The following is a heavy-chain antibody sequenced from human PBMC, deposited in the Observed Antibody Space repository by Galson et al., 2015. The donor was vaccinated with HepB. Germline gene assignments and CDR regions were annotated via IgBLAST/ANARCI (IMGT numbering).Heavy chain of an antibody. CDR3: AKGLAAAGRNWAFDI. J-gene: IGHJ3*02. D-gene: IGHD6-13*01. CDR1: GFTFSSYA. V-gene: IGHV3-23*01. Sequence: SLRLSCAASGFTFSSYAMRWVRQAPGKGLEWVSAISGSGGSTYYADSVKGRFTISRDNSKNTLYLQMNSLRAEDTAVYYCAKGLAAAGRNWAFDIWGQGTMVTVSS. CDR2: ISGSGGST.